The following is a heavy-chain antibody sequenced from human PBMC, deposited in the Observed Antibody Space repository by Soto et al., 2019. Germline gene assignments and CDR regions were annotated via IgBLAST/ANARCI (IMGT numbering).Heavy chain of an antibody. D-gene: IGHD5-12*01. CDR1: GFTFSEYS. J-gene: IGHJ4*02. V-gene: IGHV3-21*01. CDR2: ITRSGTYV. Sequence: GGSLRLSCTASGFTFSEYSMSWVRQAPGKGLEWVSSITRSGTYVYYADSVKGRFTISRDSASNSLFLQMTSLRAEDTAVYHCARARGNDWYSDYWGQGTLVTVSS. CDR3: ARARGNDWYSDY.